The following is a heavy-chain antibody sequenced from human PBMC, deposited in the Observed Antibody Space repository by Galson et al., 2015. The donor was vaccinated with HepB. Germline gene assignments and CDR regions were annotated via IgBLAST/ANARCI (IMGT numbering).Heavy chain of an antibody. D-gene: IGHD3-3*01. CDR2: ISGSGGST. CDR3: AKLRYYDFWSGYSVY. J-gene: IGHJ4*02. Sequence: AISGSGGSTYYADSVKGRFTISRDNSKNTLYLQMNSLRAEDTAVYYCAKLRYYDFWSGYSVYWGQGTLVTVSS. V-gene: IGHV3-23*01.